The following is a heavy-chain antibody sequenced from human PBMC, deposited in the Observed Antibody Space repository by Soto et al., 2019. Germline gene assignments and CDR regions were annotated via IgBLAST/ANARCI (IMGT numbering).Heavy chain of an antibody. Sequence: PGGSLRLSCAASGFTFSPYEMSWVRQAPGKGLEWISYISSSGSTIHYADSVKGRFSISRDNAKKSLFLQMNSLRAEDTAVYYCVREAKCSNGVCKFDYWGRGNLVTVSS. J-gene: IGHJ4*02. D-gene: IGHD2-8*01. V-gene: IGHV3-48*03. CDR3: VREAKCSNGVCKFDY. CDR2: ISSSGSTI. CDR1: GFTFSPYE.